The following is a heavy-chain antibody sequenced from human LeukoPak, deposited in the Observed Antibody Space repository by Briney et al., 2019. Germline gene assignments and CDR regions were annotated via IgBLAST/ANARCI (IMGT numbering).Heavy chain of an antibody. J-gene: IGHJ4*02. V-gene: IGHV1-8*02. CDR1: GYTFTGYY. D-gene: IGHD4-17*01. CDR2: MNPNSGNT. Sequence: ASVKVSCKASGYTFTGYYMHWVRQAPGQGLEWMGWMNPNSGNTGYAQKFQGRVTMTRNTSISTAYMELSSLRSEDTAVYYCARWTGDSTVTGFGYWGQGTLVTVSS. CDR3: ARWTGDSTVTGFGY.